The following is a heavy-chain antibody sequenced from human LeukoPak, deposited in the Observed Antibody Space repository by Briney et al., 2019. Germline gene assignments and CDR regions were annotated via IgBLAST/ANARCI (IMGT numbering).Heavy chain of an antibody. Sequence: GGSLRLSCAASGFTFSRNAMNWVRQAPGKGLEWGAAISGNGLGTYYADSVKGRFNISRDNSRNTLYLHMNSLRIEDTAFYYCAKDANFLRSSGYLIPIDFWGQGTLVTVSS. J-gene: IGHJ4*02. CDR2: ISGNGLGT. V-gene: IGHV3-23*01. D-gene: IGHD3-22*01. CDR1: GFTFSRNA. CDR3: AKDANFLRSSGYLIPIDF.